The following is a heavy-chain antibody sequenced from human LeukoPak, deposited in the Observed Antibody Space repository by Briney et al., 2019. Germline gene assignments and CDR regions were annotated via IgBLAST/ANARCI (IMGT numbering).Heavy chain of an antibody. J-gene: IGHJ3*02. V-gene: IGHV3-23*01. Sequence: PGGSLRLSCAASGFTFSSYAMSWVRQAPGKGLEWVSAISGSGGSTYYADSVKGRFTISRDNAKNSLYLQMNSLRAEDTAVYYCASHGVVGATTSAFDIWGQGTMVTVSS. CDR2: ISGSGGST. CDR1: GFTFSSYA. CDR3: ASHGVVGATTSAFDI. D-gene: IGHD1-26*01.